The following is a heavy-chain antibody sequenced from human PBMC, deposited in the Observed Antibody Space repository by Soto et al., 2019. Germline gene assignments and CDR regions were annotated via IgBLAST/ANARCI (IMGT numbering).Heavy chain of an antibody. D-gene: IGHD1-26*01. CDR3: SRDEGGSSHRPNDAFDI. J-gene: IGHJ3*02. CDR2: IIPIFGTA. V-gene: IGHV1-69*01. CDR1: GGTFSSYA. Sequence: QVQLVQSGAGVKKPGSSVKVSCKASGGTFSSYAISWVRQAPGQGLEWMGGIIPIFGTANYAQKFQGRVTITADESTSTAYMEMGSLRSEDTAVYYCSRDEGGSSHRPNDAFDIWGQGTMVTVSS.